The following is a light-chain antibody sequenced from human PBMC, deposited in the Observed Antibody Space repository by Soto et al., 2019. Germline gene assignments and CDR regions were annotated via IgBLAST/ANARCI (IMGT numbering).Light chain of an antibody. Sequence: QSALTQPASVSGSPGQSITISCTGTSSDVGGYNYVSWYQQHPGKAPKLLIHGNSQRPSGVPDRFSGSKSGTSASLAIIGLRAEDEAHYYCAAWDDSLRGVVFGGGTKLTVL. CDR2: GNS. CDR1: SSDVGGYNY. CDR3: AAWDDSLRGVV. V-gene: IGLV2-14*03. J-gene: IGLJ2*01.